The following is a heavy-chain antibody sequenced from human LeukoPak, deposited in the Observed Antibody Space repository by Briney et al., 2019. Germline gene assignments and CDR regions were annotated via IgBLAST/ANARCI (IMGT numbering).Heavy chain of an antibody. CDR2: IYYSGST. Sequence: PSETLSLTCTVSGGSISSYYWSWIRQPPGKGLEWIGYIYYSGSTNYNPSLKSRVTISVDTSKNQFSLKLSSVTAADTAVYYCVRRLDSSSWYPFDSWGQGTLVPVSS. CDR1: GGSISSYY. D-gene: IGHD6-13*01. CDR3: VRRLDSSSWYPFDS. V-gene: IGHV4-59*08. J-gene: IGHJ4*02.